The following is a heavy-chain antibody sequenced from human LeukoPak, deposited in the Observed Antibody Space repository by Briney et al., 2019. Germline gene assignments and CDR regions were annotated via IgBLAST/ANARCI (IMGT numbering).Heavy chain of an antibody. CDR2: ICNGEDT. V-gene: IGHV4-39*07. CDR3: ARDKGHFDVDY. Sequence: NPSETLSLTCTVSGGSISSSSYYWGWIRQPPGKGLEWIGSICNGEDTYYIPSLKSRLTISQDTSKNQYSLKLTSVTAADTAVYYCARDKGHFDVDYWGQGTLVTVSS. D-gene: IGHD3-9*01. CDR1: GGSISSSSYY. J-gene: IGHJ4*02.